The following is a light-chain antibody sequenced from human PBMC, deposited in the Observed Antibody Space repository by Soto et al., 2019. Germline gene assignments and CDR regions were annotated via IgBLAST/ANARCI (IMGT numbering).Light chain of an antibody. CDR3: QQSGSSSYT. CDR2: GAS. CDR1: QSVSSSY. V-gene: IGKV3-20*01. J-gene: IGKJ2*01. Sequence: DIVLTQSPDTLSLSPGERATLSCRASQSVSSSYLAWYQQKPGQAPRLLIYGASTRATGIPDRFSGSGSGTDFTLTISRLEPEDFAVYYCQQSGSSSYTFGQGTRLEIK.